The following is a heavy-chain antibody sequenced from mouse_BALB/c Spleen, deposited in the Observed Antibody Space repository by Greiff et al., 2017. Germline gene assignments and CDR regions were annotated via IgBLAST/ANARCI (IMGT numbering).Heavy chain of an antibody. CDR1: GFTFSSFG. V-gene: IGHV5-17*02. CDR3: ASYGTGAMDY. CDR2: ISSGSSTI. D-gene: IGHD1-1*01. J-gene: IGHJ4*01. Sequence: EVQRVESGGGLVQPGGSRKLSCAASGFTFSSFGMHWVRQAPEKGLEWVAYISSGSSTIYYADTVKGRFTISRDNPKNTLFLQMTSLRSEDTAMYYCASYGTGAMDYWGQGTSVTVSS.